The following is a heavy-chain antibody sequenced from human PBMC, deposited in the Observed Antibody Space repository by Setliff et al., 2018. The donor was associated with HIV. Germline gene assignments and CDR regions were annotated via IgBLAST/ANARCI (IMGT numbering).Heavy chain of an antibody. CDR3: ATGRLRATSPFDN. J-gene: IGHJ4*02. CDR2: IYSDGSS. V-gene: IGHV3-53*01. CDR1: GFTVSRFY. D-gene: IGHD1-26*01. Sequence: GGSLRLSCAASGFTVSRFYMSWVRQAPGKGLEWVSVIYSDGSSYYADSVRGRFTVSRDNSRDTLYLQMNSLRAEDTAVYYCATGRLRATSPFDNWGQGTLVTVTS.